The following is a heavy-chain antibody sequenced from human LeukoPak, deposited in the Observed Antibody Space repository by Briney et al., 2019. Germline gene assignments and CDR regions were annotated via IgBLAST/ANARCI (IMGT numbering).Heavy chain of an antibody. CDR3: ARDSHYGDPEWYYYGMDV. J-gene: IGHJ6*02. Sequence: SETLSLTCTVSGGSIGNYYWSWIRQPAGKGLEWIGRIYTSGGTNYNPSLKSRVTMSVDTSKNQFSLRLSSVTAADTAVYYCARDSHYGDPEWYYYGMDVWGQGTTVTVSS. CDR2: IYTSGGT. CDR1: GGSIGNYY. V-gene: IGHV4-4*07. D-gene: IGHD4-17*01.